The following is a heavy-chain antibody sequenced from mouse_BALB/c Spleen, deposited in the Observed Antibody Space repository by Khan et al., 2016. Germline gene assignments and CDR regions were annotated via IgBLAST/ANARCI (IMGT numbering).Heavy chain of an antibody. Sequence: EVQLVESGGGLVQPKGSLKLSCAASGFTLNTYAMNWVRQAPGKGLEWVARIRSKSNNYATYYADSVKDRFTISRDDSQSMLYLQMNNLKTEDTAMYYCVRVGYYDYYAMDYWGQGTSVTVSS. CDR1: GFTLNTYA. J-gene: IGHJ4*01. V-gene: IGHV10-1*02. CDR2: IRSKSNNYAT. CDR3: VRVGYYDYYAMDY. D-gene: IGHD2-3*01.